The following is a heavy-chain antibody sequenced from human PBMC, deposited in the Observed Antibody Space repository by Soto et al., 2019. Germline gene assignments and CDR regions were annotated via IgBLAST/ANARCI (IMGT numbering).Heavy chain of an antibody. CDR2: IYYSGSI. CDR1: GGSINSRGYY. Sequence: QVQLQESGPGLVRPSQTLSLTCTVSGGSINSRGYYWTWIRQHPGKGLEWIGNIYYSGSIHFNPSLKSRLTMLVDTSEKQFSLKLTSVTAADTAVYYCARQSESTGYFYGWFDTCGQGTLVTVSS. J-gene: IGHJ5*02. D-gene: IGHD3-9*01. V-gene: IGHV4-31*03. CDR3: ARQSESTGYFYGWFDT.